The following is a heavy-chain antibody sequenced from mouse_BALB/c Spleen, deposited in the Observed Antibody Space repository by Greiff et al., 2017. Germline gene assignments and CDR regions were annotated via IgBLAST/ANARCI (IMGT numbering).Heavy chain of an antibody. Sequence: VQLQQSGAELVKPGASVKLSCTASGFNIKDTYMHWVKQRPEQGLEWIGRIDPANGNTKYDPKFQGKATITADTSSNTAYLQLSSLTSEDTAVYYCARKNYGSSPYWYFDVWGAGTTVTVSS. CDR2: IDPANGNT. CDR3: ARKNYGSSPYWYFDV. CDR1: GFNIKDTY. D-gene: IGHD1-1*01. J-gene: IGHJ1*01. V-gene: IGHV14-3*02.